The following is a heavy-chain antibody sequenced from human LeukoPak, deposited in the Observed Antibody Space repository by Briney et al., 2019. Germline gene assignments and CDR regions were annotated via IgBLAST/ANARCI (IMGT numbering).Heavy chain of an antibody. V-gene: IGHV3-30*18. J-gene: IGHJ4*02. CDR3: AKDKTTVATDYFDY. CDR2: ISYDGSNK. D-gene: IGHD4-23*01. Sequence: GGSLRLSCATPGFTFSSYGMHWVRQAPGKGLEWVAVISYDGSNKYYADSVKGRFTISRDNSKNTLYLQMNSLRAEDTAVYYCAKDKTTVATDYFDYWGQGTLVTVSS. CDR1: GFTFSSYG.